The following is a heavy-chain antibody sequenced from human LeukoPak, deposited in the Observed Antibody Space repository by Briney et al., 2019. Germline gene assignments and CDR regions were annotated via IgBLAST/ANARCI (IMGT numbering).Heavy chain of an antibody. CDR1: GGSISSGGYY. Sequence: PSQTLSLTCTVSGGSISSGGYYWSWIRQPPGKGLEWIGYIYHSGSTYYNPSLKSRVTISVDRSKNQFSLKLSSVTAADTAVYYCARDHMAPLESSSSDAFDIWGQGTMVTVSS. CDR2: IYHSGST. D-gene: IGHD6-6*01. CDR3: ARDHMAPLESSSSDAFDI. J-gene: IGHJ3*02. V-gene: IGHV4-30-2*01.